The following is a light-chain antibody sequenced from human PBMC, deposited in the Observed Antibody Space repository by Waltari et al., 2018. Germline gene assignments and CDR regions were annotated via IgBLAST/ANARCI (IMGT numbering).Light chain of an antibody. Sequence: DIQMTQSPSTLSASVGDRVTITCRASQTISTWLAWYQQKPGKAHKVLIYRASSLQSGFPSRFSCSGSCTELTLTISSLQPYDFSTYYCQQYKSYSGVTFGPGTKVYIK. CDR3: QQYKSYSGVT. J-gene: IGKJ3*01. CDR2: RAS. CDR1: QTISTW. V-gene: IGKV1-5*03.